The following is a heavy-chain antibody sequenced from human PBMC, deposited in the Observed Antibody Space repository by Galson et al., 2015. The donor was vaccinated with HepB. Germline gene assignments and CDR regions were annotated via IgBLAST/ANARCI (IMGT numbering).Heavy chain of an antibody. D-gene: IGHD2-8*02. CDR2: INPGDGST. CDR3: ARDVADIILVPADGKFEY. CDR1: GYTFTSYY. Sequence: SVKVSCKASGYTFTSYYLHWLRQAPGQGLEWMGIINPGDGSTSNAQKFQGRVTMTRNTSTSTVYMELSSLRSEDTAVYYCARDVADIILVPADGKFEYWGEGTMVAVTS. J-gene: IGHJ4*02. V-gene: IGHV1-46*03.